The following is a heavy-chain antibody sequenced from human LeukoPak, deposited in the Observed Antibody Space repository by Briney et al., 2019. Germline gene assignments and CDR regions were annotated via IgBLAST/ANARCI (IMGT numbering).Heavy chain of an antibody. D-gene: IGHD6-6*01. CDR2: IYYSGST. CDR1: GGSISSSSYY. V-gene: IGHV4-39*01. J-gene: IGHJ6*03. CDR3: ARKEARPHYYYMDV. Sequence: PSETLSLTCTVSGGSISSSSYYWGWIRQPPGKGLEWIGSIYYSGSTYYNPSLKSRVTISVDTSKNQFSLKLSSVTAADTAVDYCARKEARPHYYYMDVWGKGTTVTVSS.